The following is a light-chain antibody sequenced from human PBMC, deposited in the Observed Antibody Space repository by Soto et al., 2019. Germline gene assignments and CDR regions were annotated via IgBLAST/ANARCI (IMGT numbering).Light chain of an antibody. V-gene: IGKV1-27*01. Sequence: DIQMTQSPSSLSACVGDRVTITCEASQDISNSISWYQQKAGQPPKFLIYWASTRGSGVPARFSGSGSGTDFTLTISNVQPEDVAVYYCQQYYSTPFTFGPGTKVDI. CDR1: QDISNS. CDR3: QQYYSTPFT. J-gene: IGKJ3*01. CDR2: WAS.